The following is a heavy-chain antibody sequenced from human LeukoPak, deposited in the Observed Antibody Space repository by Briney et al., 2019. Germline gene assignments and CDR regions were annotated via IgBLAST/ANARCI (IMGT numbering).Heavy chain of an antibody. CDR3: ARATEMATIGYDAFDI. V-gene: IGHV4-59*01. CDR1: GGSISSYY. CDR2: IYYIGST. D-gene: IGHD5-24*01. Sequence: SETLSLTCTVSGGSISSYYWSWIRQPPGKGLEWIGYIYYIGSTNYNPSLKSRVTTSVDTTKNQVSLNLTSVTAADTAVYYCARATEMATIGYDAFDIWGQGTMVTVPS. J-gene: IGHJ3*02.